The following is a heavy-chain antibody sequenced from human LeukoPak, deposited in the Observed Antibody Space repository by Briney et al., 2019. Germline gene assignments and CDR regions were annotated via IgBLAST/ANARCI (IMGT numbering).Heavy chain of an antibody. Sequence: PSETLSLTCTVSGGSISSGGYYWSWIRQHPGKGLEWIGCIYYSGSTYYNPSLKSRVTISVDTSKNQFSLKLSSVTAADTAVYYCARSVAPYGMDVWGQGTTVTVSS. CDR3: ARSVAPYGMDV. V-gene: IGHV4-31*03. J-gene: IGHJ6*02. D-gene: IGHD5/OR15-5a*01. CDR2: IYYSGST. CDR1: GGSISSGGYY.